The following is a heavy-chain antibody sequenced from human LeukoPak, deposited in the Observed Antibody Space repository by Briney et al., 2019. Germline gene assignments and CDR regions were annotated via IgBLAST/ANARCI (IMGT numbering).Heavy chain of an antibody. Sequence: GASVKVSCKASGYTFTGYYMHWVRQAPGQGLEWMGWISAYNGNTNYAQKLQGRVTMTTDTSTSTAYMELRSLRSDDTAVYYCARESTVTPGYFDYWGQGTLVTVSS. CDR3: ARESTVTPGYFDY. CDR2: ISAYNGNT. CDR1: GYTFTGYY. V-gene: IGHV1-18*04. D-gene: IGHD4-17*01. J-gene: IGHJ4*02.